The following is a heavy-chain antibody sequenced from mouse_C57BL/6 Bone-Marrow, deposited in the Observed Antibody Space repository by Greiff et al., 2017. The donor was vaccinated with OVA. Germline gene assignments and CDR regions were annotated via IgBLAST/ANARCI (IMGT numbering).Heavy chain of an antibody. Sequence: EVHLVESEGGLVQPGSSMKLSCTASGFTFSDYYMAWVRQVPEKGLEWVANINYDGSSTYYLDSLKSRFIISRDNAKNILYLQMSSLKSEDTATYYCARDRHYYGSSYGYFDYWGQGTTLTVSS. V-gene: IGHV5-16*01. CDR3: ARDRHYYGSSYGYFDY. CDR1: GFTFSDYY. D-gene: IGHD1-1*01. J-gene: IGHJ2*01. CDR2: INYDGSST.